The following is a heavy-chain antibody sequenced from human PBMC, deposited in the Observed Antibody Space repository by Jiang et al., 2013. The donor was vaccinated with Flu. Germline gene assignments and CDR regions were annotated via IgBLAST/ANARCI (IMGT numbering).Heavy chain of an antibody. CDR2: IWYDGSNK. V-gene: IGHV3-33*01. Sequence: RLSCAASGFTFSSYGMHWVRQAPGKGLEWVAVIWYDGSNKYYADSVKGRFTISRDNSKNTLYLQMNSLRAEDTAVYYCAREDIVVVPAAMAGGGPPPGGMDVWGQGTTVTVSS. D-gene: IGHD2-2*01. CDR1: GFTFSSYG. CDR3: AREDIVVVPAAMAGGGPPPGGMDV. J-gene: IGHJ6*02.